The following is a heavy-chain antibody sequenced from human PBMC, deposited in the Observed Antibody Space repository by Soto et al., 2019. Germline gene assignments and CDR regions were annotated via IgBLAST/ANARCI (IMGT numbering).Heavy chain of an antibody. V-gene: IGHV3-64*01. Sequence: GSLRLSCAASGFTFSSYAMHWVRQAPGKGLEYVSAISSNGGSTYYANSVKGRFTISRDNSKNTLYLQMGSLRAEDMAVYYCARAVIVGYYDSSGYYYDYWGQGTLVTVSS. CDR1: GFTFSSYA. D-gene: IGHD3-22*01. CDR2: ISSNGGST. CDR3: ARAVIVGYYDSSGYYYDY. J-gene: IGHJ4*02.